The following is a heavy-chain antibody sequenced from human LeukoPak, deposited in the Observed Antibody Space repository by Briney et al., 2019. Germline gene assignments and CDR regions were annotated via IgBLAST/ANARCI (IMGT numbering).Heavy chain of an antibody. V-gene: IGHV3-20*04. Sequence: PGGSLRLSCEASGFSFSSYEMNWVRQAPGKGLEWVSGINWNGGSTGYADSVKGRFTISRDNSKNSLYLQMNSLRTEDTALYYCAKEGDGYHWGQGTMVTVSS. CDR3: AKEGDGYH. D-gene: IGHD5-24*01. CDR1: GFSFSSYE. J-gene: IGHJ3*01. CDR2: INWNGGST.